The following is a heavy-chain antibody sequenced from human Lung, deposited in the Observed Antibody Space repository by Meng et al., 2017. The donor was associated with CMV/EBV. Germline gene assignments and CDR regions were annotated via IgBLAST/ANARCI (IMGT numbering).Heavy chain of an antibody. CDR3: AKDEAVYAISPFDY. CDR1: EFNVTSTY. V-gene: IGHV3-23*01. J-gene: IGHJ4*02. D-gene: IGHD2-8*01. Sequence: GGSXRLXCAASEFNVTSTYMNWVRQAPGKGLEWVSAISGSGGITYYADSVKGRFTISRDNSKNTLYLEINSLRAEDTAEYYCAKDEAVYAISPFDYWGQGTLVTFSS. CDR2: ISGSGGIT.